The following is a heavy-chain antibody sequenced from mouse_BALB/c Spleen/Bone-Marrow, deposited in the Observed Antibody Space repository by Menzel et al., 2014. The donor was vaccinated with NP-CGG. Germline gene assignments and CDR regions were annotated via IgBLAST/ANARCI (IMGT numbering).Heavy chain of an antibody. CDR1: GFNIKDTH. Sequence: VQLQQPGAELVRPGASVKLSCTASGFNIKDTHMHWVKQRPEQGLEWIGRIDPANGNTKYDPKFQGKATITADTSSNTAYLQLSSLTSEDTAVYYCARYYYAMDYWGQGTSVTVSS. CDR3: ARYYYAMDY. CDR2: IDPANGNT. J-gene: IGHJ4*01. V-gene: IGHV14-3*02.